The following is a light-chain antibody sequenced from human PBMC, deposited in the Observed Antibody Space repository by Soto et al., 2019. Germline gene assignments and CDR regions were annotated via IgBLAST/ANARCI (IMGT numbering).Light chain of an antibody. CDR1: SXDVGGYNY. J-gene: IGLJ3*02. V-gene: IGLV2-14*01. CDR3: SSYTSSSTLV. CDR2: EVS. Sequence: QSALTQPASVSGSPGQSITISCTGTSXDVGGYNYVSWYQQHPGKAPKLMIYEVSNRPSGVSNRFSGSKSGNTASLTISGXQXXXXXXXYCSSYTSSSTLVFGGGTKLTVL.